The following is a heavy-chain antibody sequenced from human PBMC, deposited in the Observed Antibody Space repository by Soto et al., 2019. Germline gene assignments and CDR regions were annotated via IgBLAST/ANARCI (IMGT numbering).Heavy chain of an antibody. CDR3: ARGTRLTGYYDPFDY. CDR1: GFTFSSYA. CDR2: ISYDGNNK. D-gene: IGHD3-9*01. V-gene: IGHV3-30-3*01. Sequence: PGGSLRLSCAASGFTFSSYAMHWVRQAPGKGLEWVAVISYDGNNKYYADSVKGRFTISRDNSKNTLYLQMNSLRAEDTAVYYCARGTRLTGYYDPFDYWGQGTLVTVSS. J-gene: IGHJ4*02.